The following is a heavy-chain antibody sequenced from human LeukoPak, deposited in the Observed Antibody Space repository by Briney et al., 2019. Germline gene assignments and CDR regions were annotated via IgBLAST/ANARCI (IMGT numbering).Heavy chain of an antibody. D-gene: IGHD7-27*01. CDR3: ARESYWGSRGKGFDY. V-gene: IGHV3-48*02. J-gene: IGHJ4*02. CDR1: VFTLSAYS. CDR2: ISRDSSNI. Sequence: GGSLRLSCGASVFTLSAYSMNCVRQGPAKGLEWVSYISRDSSNIYNGDSVKGRFTISRDNAKNLLYLQMNRLRDEDTAVYYCARESYWGSRGKGFDYWGQGTVVTVSS.